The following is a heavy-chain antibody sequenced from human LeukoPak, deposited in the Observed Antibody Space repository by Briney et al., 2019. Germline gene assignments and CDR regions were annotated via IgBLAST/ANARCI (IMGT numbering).Heavy chain of an antibody. CDR1: GFTFSDYY. D-gene: IGHD5-12*01. CDR3: AREKKWRADAFDI. V-gene: IGHV3-11*01. CDR2: ISSSGSTI. Sequence: GGSLRPSCAASGFTFSDYYMSWIRQAPGKGLEWVSYISSSGSTIYYADSVKGRFTISRDNAKNSLYLQMNSLRAEDTAVYYCAREKKWRADAFDIWGQGTMVTVSS. J-gene: IGHJ3*02.